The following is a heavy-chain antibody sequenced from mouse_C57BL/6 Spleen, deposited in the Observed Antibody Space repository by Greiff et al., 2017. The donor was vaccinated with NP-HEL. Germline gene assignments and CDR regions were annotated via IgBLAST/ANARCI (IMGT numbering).Heavy chain of an antibody. Sequence: QVQLQQPGAELVKPGASVKMSCKASGYTFTSYWITWVKQRPGQGLEWIGDIYPGSGSTNYNEKFKSKGTLTVDTASSTAYMQLRSLTSEDSAVYYCAREDYAWFAYWGQGTLVTVSA. D-gene: IGHD2-4*01. CDR2: IYPGSGST. CDR1: GYTFTSYW. CDR3: AREDYAWFAY. J-gene: IGHJ3*01. V-gene: IGHV1-55*01.